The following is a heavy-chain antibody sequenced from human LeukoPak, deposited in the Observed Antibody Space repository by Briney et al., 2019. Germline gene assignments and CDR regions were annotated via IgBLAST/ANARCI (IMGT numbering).Heavy chain of an antibody. J-gene: IGHJ4*02. D-gene: IGHD3-22*01. CDR2: ISGISTYI. Sequence: PGGPLRLSCAASGFTFSSYAMSWVRQAPGKGLEWVSSISGISTYIYYADSVKGRFTISRDNAKNSVSLEMISLRAEDTALYYCARAGGTSGYHLDYWGQGTLVTVSS. CDR3: ARAGGTSGYHLDY. CDR1: GFTFSSYA. V-gene: IGHV3-21*01.